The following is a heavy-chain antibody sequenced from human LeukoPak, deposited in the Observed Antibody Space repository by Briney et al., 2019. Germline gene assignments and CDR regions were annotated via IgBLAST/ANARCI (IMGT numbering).Heavy chain of an antibody. CDR2: INPNSGGT. Sequence: ASVKVSCKASGYTFTGYYMHWVRQAPGQGLEWMGWINPNSGGTNYAQKFQGRVTMTRDTSISTAYMELSRLRSDDTAVYYCARDFPQFGRWYDFWSGYYTHTEDAFDIWGQGTMVTVSS. J-gene: IGHJ3*02. D-gene: IGHD3-3*01. CDR3: ARDFPQFGRWYDFWSGYYTHTEDAFDI. V-gene: IGHV1-2*02. CDR1: GYTFTGYY.